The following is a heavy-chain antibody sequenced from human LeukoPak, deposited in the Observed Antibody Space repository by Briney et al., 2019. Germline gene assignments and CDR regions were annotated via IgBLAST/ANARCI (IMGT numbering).Heavy chain of an antibody. V-gene: IGHV4-59*01. Sequence: SETLSLTCAVSGVSISSYYWSWIRQPPGKGLEWIGYIYYSGSTNYNPSLKSRVTISVDTSKNQFSLKLSSVTAADTAVYYCAGQPRFLEWLSPNYYYYYGMDVWGQGTTVTVSS. CDR1: GVSISSYY. CDR3: AGQPRFLEWLSPNYYYYYGMDV. D-gene: IGHD3-3*01. CDR2: IYYSGST. J-gene: IGHJ6*02.